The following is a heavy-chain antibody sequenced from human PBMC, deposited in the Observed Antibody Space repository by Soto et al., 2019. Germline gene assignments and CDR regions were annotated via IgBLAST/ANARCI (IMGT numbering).Heavy chain of an antibody. CDR3: ARQRTTVVTQAYFDH. Sequence: WETLSLTCTVSGGSISSYYWSWIRQPPGKGLEWIGYIYYSGSTNYNPSLKSRVTISIDTSKNQFSLKLSSVTATDTAVYYCARQRTTVVTQAYFDHWGQGALVTVS. V-gene: IGHV4-59*08. D-gene: IGHD2-21*02. J-gene: IGHJ4*02. CDR1: GGSISSYY. CDR2: IYYSGST.